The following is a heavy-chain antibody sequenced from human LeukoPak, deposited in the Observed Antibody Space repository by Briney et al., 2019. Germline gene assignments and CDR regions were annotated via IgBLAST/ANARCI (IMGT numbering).Heavy chain of an antibody. CDR2: TYYRSKWYN. Sequence: SQTLSLTCAISGDSVSSNSAAWNWIRQSPSRGLEWLGRTYYRSKWYNDYAVSVKSRITINPDTSKNQFSLQLNSVTPEDTAVYYCARVDGKYCSGGSCYSNTFDYWGQGTLVTLSS. CDR3: ARVDGKYCSGGSCYSNTFDY. CDR1: GDSVSSNSAA. D-gene: IGHD2-15*01. J-gene: IGHJ4*02. V-gene: IGHV6-1*01.